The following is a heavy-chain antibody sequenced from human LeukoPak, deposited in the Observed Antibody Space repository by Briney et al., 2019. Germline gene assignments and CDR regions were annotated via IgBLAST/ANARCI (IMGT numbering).Heavy chain of an antibody. Sequence: GGSLRLSCAASEFTFSTYWMSWVRQAPGKGLEWVADIKQDGSEKYYVDSVKGRFTISRQNAKNSLFLQMNSLRAEDTAVYYCARHRSGGSQDDAFDIWGQGTMVTVSS. CDR2: IKQDGSEK. D-gene: IGHD2-15*01. CDR3: ARHRSGGSQDDAFDI. CDR1: EFTFSTYW. J-gene: IGHJ3*02. V-gene: IGHV3-7*01.